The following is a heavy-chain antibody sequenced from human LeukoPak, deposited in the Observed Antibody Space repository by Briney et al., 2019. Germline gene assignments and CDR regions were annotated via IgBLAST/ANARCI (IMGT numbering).Heavy chain of an antibody. CDR2: ISYDGSNK. Sequence: GGSLRLSCAASGFTFSSYAMHWVRQAPGKGLEWVAVISYDGSNKYYADSVKGRFTISRDNSKNSLYLQMNSLRAEDTAVYYCARVPYYDYVWGSLVWFDPWGQGTLVTVSS. CDR1: GFTFSSYA. CDR3: ARVPYYDYVWGSLVWFDP. D-gene: IGHD3-16*01. V-gene: IGHV3-30*04. J-gene: IGHJ5*02.